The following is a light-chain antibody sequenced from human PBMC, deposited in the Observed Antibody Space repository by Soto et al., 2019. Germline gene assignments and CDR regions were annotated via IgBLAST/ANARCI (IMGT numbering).Light chain of an antibody. J-gene: IGLJ2*01. CDR2: EVI. V-gene: IGLV2-14*01. CDR3: SSYTSLKTLV. CDR1: SGDVGPYNF. Sequence: QSALTQPASVSGSPGQSITISCTGTSGDVGPYNFVSWYQQHPGKVPKLFIFEVIYRPSGVSSRFSGSKSGTTASLTISGLQADDDADYYCSSYTSLKTLVFGGGTKLTVL.